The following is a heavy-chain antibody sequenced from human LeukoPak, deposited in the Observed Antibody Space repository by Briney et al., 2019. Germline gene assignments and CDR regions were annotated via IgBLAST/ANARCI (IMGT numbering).Heavy chain of an antibody. CDR3: AKDHYHGSGSYYKPPVLDY. J-gene: IGHJ4*02. Sequence: GGSLRLSCAASGFTFSSYEMNWVRQAPGKGLEWVSYISSSGDAIYYADSVEGRFTISRDNSKNTLYLQMNSLRAEDTAVYYCAKDHYHGSGSYYKPPVLDYWGQGTLVTVSS. V-gene: IGHV3-48*03. CDR2: ISSSGDAI. CDR1: GFTFSSYE. D-gene: IGHD3-10*01.